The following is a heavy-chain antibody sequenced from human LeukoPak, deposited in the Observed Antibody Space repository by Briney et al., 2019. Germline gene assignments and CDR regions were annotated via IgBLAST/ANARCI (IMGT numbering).Heavy chain of an antibody. Sequence: SETLSLTCTASGGSISSSSYYWGWIRQPPGKGLEWIGSIYYSGSTYYNPSLKSRFTISVDTAKNQFSLNLNSVTAADTAVFYCARDRRYGSGSQRPYFYYYYMDVWGKGTTVTVSS. J-gene: IGHJ6*03. CDR2: IYYSGST. V-gene: IGHV4-39*07. CDR1: GGSISSSSYY. D-gene: IGHD3-10*01. CDR3: ARDRRYGSGSQRPYFYYYYMDV.